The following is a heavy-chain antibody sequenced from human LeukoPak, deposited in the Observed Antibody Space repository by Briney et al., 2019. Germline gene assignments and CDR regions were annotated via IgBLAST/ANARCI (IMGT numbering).Heavy chain of an antibody. CDR1: GYTFTSYG. CDR3: ARSIVVVPAAMGGLFDY. CDR2: ISAYNGNT. J-gene: IGHJ4*02. D-gene: IGHD2-2*01. Sequence: GASVKVSCKASGYTFTSYGISWVRQAPGQGLEWMGWISAYNGNTNYAQKLQGRVTMTTDTSTSTAYMELRSLRSDDTAVYYCARSIVVVPAAMGGLFDYWGQGTLVTVSS. V-gene: IGHV1-18*01.